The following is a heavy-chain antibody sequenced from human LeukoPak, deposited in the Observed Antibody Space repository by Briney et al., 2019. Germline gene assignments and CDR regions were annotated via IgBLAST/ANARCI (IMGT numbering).Heavy chain of an antibody. V-gene: IGHV4-34*01. CDR3: ARDRIGGSSGWYGPRTYWYFDL. CDR2: INHSGST. D-gene: IGHD6-19*01. J-gene: IGHJ2*01. Sequence: ETLSLTCAVYGGPFSGYYWSWIRQPPGKGLEWIGEINHSGSTNYNPSLKSRVTISVDTSKNQFSLKLSSVTAADTAVYYCARDRIGGSSGWYGPRTYWYFDLWGRGTLVTVSS. CDR1: GGPFSGYY.